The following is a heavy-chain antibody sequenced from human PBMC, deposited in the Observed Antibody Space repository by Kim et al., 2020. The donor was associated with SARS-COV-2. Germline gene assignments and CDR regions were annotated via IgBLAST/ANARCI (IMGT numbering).Heavy chain of an antibody. V-gene: IGHV3-30*07. CDR3: ARDLGGSSSTY. Sequence: YYADTVEGRYAISRDNSKDTVYLPMNSLRAEDTAVYYCARDLGGSSSTYWGQGTLVTVSS. D-gene: IGHD1-26*01. J-gene: IGHJ4*02.